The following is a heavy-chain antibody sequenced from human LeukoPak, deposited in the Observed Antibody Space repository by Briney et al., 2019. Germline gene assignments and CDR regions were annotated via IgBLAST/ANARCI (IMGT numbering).Heavy chain of an antibody. CDR3: ARVPVNYYGSGSYYKDNWFDP. J-gene: IGHJ5*02. D-gene: IGHD3-10*01. V-gene: IGHV1-18*01. CDR2: ISAYNGNT. CDR1: GYTFTSYG. Sequence: ASVKVSCKASGYTFTSYGISWVRQAPGQGLEWMGWISAYNGNTNYAQKLQGRGTMTTDTSTSTAYMELRSLRSDDTAVYYCARVPVNYYGSGSYYKDNWFDPWGQRTLVTVSS.